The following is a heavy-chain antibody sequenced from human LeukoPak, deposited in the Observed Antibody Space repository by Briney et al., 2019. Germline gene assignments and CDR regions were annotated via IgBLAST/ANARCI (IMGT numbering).Heavy chain of an antibody. CDR2: IIGSGGNT. CDR3: AKEKTVRGVIAADGNFDY. V-gene: IGHV3-23*01. D-gene: IGHD6-13*01. Sequence: GGSLRLSCAASGFTFSSYAMSWVRQAPGKGLEWVSSIIGSGGNTYYADSVKGPLTISRDNSKNSLSQQMNSQRAEDTSVYFCAKEKTVRGVIAADGNFDYWGQGTLVTVSS. CDR1: GFTFSSYA. J-gene: IGHJ4*02.